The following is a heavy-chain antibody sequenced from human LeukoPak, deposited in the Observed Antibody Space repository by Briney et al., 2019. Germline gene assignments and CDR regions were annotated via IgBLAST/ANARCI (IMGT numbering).Heavy chain of an antibody. CDR2: ISGSGGST. D-gene: IGHD6-13*01. CDR3: AKDRGIAAVGAFDY. V-gene: IGHV3-23*01. CDR1: GFTFSSCA. Sequence: GGSLRLSCAASGFTFSSCAMSWVRQAPGKGLEWVSAISGSGGSTYYADSVKGRFTISRDNSKNTLYLQMNSLRAEDTALYYCAKDRGIAAVGAFDYWGQGTLVTVSS. J-gene: IGHJ4*02.